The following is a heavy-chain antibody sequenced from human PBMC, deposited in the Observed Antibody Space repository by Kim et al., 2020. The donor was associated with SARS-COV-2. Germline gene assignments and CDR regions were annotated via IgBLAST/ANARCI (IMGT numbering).Heavy chain of an antibody. Sequence: RGSLRLSCAASGFTFSSYAMSWVRQAPGKGLEWVSAISGSGGSTYYADSVKGRFTISRDNSKNTLYLQMNSLRAEDTAVYYCAKVTMIVVVIAGAFDIWGQGTMVTVSS. CDR1: GFTFSSYA. D-gene: IGHD3-22*01. V-gene: IGHV3-23*01. CDR3: AKVTMIVVVIAGAFDI. J-gene: IGHJ3*02. CDR2: ISGSGGST.